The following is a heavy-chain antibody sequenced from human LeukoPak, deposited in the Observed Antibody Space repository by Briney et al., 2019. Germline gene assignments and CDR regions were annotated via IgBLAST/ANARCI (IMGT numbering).Heavy chain of an antibody. CDR3: TREANYYESSGYSTDY. D-gene: IGHD3-22*01. CDR1: RDTFSSYA. Sequence: ASVKVSCKPSRDTFSSYAISWVRQAPGQGLEWMGGIIPILGTANDAHEFQGWVTITADESTSTAYMELSSLRSEDTAVYFCTREANYYESSGYSTDYWGQGTLVTVSS. V-gene: IGHV1-69*13. J-gene: IGHJ4*02. CDR2: IIPILGTA.